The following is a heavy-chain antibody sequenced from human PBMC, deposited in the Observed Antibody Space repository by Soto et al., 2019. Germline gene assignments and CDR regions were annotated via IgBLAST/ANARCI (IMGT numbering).Heavy chain of an antibody. V-gene: IGHV3-30-3*01. CDR2: ISYDGSNK. Sequence: QVQLVESGGGVVQPGRSLRLSCAASGFTFSSYAMHWVRQAPGKGLEWVAVISYDGSNKYYADSVKGRFTISRDNSKNTLYLQMNSLRAEDTAVYYCARDNYGGKKGGAFDIWGQGTMVTVSS. CDR3: ARDNYGGKKGGAFDI. D-gene: IGHD4-17*01. CDR1: GFTFSSYA. J-gene: IGHJ3*02.